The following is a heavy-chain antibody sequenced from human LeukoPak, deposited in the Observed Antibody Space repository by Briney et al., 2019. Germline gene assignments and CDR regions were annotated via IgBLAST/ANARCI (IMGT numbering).Heavy chain of an antibody. V-gene: IGHV3-30-3*01. J-gene: IGHJ3*02. D-gene: IGHD5-12*01. Sequence: GGSLRLSCAASGFTFSSYSMHWVRQAPGKGLEWVAFISYDETSKYYADSVKGRFTISRDTSKSTLYLKMNSLRREDTAVYYCARGGAYDSLDAFDMWGQGTMVTVDS. CDR2: ISYDETSK. CDR1: GFTFSSYS. CDR3: ARGGAYDSLDAFDM.